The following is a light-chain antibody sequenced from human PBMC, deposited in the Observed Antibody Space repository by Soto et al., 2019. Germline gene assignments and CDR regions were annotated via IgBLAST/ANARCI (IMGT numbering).Light chain of an antibody. CDR2: AAS. J-gene: IGKJ4*01. V-gene: IGKV1-39*01. CDR3: QQSYSNPLT. CDR1: QKIGVY. Sequence: DIEMTQSPSSLSASVGDRVTITCRASQKIGVYLNWYQQNQGKPPKLLIFAASSLQSRVPSRFSGSGSGTEFTLAISTLQPEDFAIYYCQQSYSNPLTFGGGTKV.